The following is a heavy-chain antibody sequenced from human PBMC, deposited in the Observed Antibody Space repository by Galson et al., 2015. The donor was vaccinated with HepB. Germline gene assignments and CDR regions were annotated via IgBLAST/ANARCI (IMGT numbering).Heavy chain of an antibody. D-gene: IGHD3-3*01. Sequence: SVKVSCKVPGYTLTELSMHWVRQAPGKGLEWMGGFDPEDGETIYAQKFQGRVTMTEDTSTDTAYMELSSLRSEDTAVYYCAAKINDFWSGYYPYYFDYWGQGTLVTVSS. V-gene: IGHV1-24*01. J-gene: IGHJ4*02. CDR3: AAKINDFWSGYYPYYFDY. CDR2: FDPEDGET. CDR1: GYTLTELS.